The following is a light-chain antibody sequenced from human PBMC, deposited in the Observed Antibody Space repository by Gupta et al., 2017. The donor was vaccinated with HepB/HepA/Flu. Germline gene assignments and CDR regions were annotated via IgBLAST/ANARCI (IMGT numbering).Light chain of an antibody. V-gene: IGLV1-47*02. CDR2: NDN. J-gene: IGLJ1*01. CDR1: SSNIGNDN. CDR3: VGWDDSLSGYV. Sequence: QPVLTQPPSASGTPGQRVTISCSGSSSNIGNDNAYWYQQLPGTAPKLLIFNDNRRPSGVPDRFSGSKSGTTASLVISGLRSEDEADYYCVGWDDSLSGYVFGAGTKVTVL.